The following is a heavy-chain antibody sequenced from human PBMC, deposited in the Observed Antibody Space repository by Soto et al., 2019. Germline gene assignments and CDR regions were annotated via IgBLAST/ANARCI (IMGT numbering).Heavy chain of an antibody. CDR3: ARGPLDYGDYGWYYYGMDV. V-gene: IGHV1-69*13. D-gene: IGHD4-17*01. Sequence: GASVKVSCKASGCTFSSYAISWVRQAPGQGLEWMGGIIPIFGTANYAQKFQGRVTITADESTSTAYMELSSLRSEDTAVYYCARGPLDYGDYGWYYYGMDVWGQGTTVTVSS. J-gene: IGHJ6*02. CDR2: IIPIFGTA. CDR1: GCTFSSYA.